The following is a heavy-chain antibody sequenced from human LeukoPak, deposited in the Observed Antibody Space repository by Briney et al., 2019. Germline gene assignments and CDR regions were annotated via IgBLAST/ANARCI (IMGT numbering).Heavy chain of an antibody. J-gene: IGHJ4*02. CDR2: ISGSGDST. D-gene: IGHD3-9*01. Sequence: GGSLRLSCTASGFNFSSYAMTWVRQAPGKGLEWVSAISGSGDSTYYVDSVEGRFTISRDNSKNTLYLQMNSLRAEDTAVYYCAKIPFNDISYYFDYWGQGTLVTVYS. V-gene: IGHV3-23*01. CDR1: GFNFSSYA. CDR3: AKIPFNDISYYFDY.